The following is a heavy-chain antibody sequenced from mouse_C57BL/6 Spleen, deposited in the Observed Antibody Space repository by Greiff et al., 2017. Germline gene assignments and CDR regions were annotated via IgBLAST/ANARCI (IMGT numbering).Heavy chain of an antibody. J-gene: IGHJ2*01. CDR2: INPSSGYT. Sequence: QVQLQQSGAELAKPGASVKLSCKASGYNFTSYWMHWVKQRPGQGLEWIGYINPSSGYTTYNQKFKDKATLTADKSSSTAYMQLSSLTYEDSAVYYCVPYDYDDYWGQGTTLTVSS. CDR1: GYNFTSYW. D-gene: IGHD2-4*01. V-gene: IGHV1-7*01. CDR3: VPYDYDDY.